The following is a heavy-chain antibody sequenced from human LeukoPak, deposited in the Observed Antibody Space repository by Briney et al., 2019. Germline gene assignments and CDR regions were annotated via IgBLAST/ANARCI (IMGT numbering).Heavy chain of an antibody. CDR2: IWYDGSNK. Sequence: GRSLRLSCAASGFTFSSYGMHWVRQAPGKGLEWVAVIWYDGSNKYYADSVKGRFTISRDNSKNTLYLQMNSLRAEDTAVYYCAKEIDRSYRWLHDYWGQGTLVTVSS. CDR3: AKEIDRSYRWLHDY. CDR1: GFTFSSYG. J-gene: IGHJ4*02. V-gene: IGHV3-33*06. D-gene: IGHD3-22*01.